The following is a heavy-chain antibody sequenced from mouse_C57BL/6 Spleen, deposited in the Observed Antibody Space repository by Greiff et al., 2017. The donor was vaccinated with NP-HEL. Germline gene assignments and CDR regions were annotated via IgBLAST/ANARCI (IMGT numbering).Heavy chain of an antibody. J-gene: IGHJ1*03. D-gene: IGHD1-1*01. Sequence: VKLVESGPGLVAPSQSLSITCTVSGFSLTSYGVDWVRQPPEKGLEWLGVIWGGGSTNYNSALMSRLSISKDNSKSQVFLKMNSLQTDDTAMYYCAKHNSDYYGSTNWYFDVWGTGTTVTVSS. CDR1: GFSLTSYG. CDR2: IWGGGST. V-gene: IGHV2-9*01. CDR3: AKHNSDYYGSTNWYFDV.